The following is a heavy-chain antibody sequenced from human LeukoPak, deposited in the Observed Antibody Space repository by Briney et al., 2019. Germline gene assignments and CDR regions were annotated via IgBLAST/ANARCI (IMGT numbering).Heavy chain of an antibody. J-gene: IGHJ3*02. CDR3: ARGPDYGDAFDI. Sequence: PSETLSLTCTVSGGSISSYYWSWIRQPPGKGLEWIGYIYYSGSTNYNPSLKSRVTISVDTSKNQFSLKLSSVTAADTAVYYCARGPDYGDAFDIWGQGTMVTVSS. CDR1: GGSISSYY. CDR2: IYYSGST. D-gene: IGHD4-17*01. V-gene: IGHV4-59*01.